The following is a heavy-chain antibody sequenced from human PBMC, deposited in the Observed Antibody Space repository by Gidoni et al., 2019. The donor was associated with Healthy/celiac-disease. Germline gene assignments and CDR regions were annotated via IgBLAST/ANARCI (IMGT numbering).Heavy chain of an antibody. D-gene: IGHD2-15*01. V-gene: IGHV3-9*01. Sequence: EVQLVESGGVLVQPGRSLRLSCAASGFTFDDYAMHWVRQAPGKGLEWVSGISWNSGSIGYADSVKGRFTISRDNAKNSLYLQMNSLRAEDTALYYCAKDNGATAPYYFDYWGQGTLVTVSS. CDR1: GFTFDDYA. CDR3: AKDNGATAPYYFDY. J-gene: IGHJ4*02. CDR2: ISWNSGSI.